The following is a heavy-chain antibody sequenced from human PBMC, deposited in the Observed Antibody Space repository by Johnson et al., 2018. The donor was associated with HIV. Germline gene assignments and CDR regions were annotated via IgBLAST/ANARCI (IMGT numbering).Heavy chain of an antibody. CDR1: GFTFDDYG. D-gene: IGHD1-26*01. CDR2: INWNGGST. V-gene: IGHV3-20*04. Sequence: VQLVESGGGLIQPGGSLRLSCAASGFTFDDYGMSWVRQAPGKGLEWVSGINWNGGSTYYADSVKVRFTISRDNAKNSVYLQMNSLRAEDTALYYCAREGELDAFDVWGQGTMVTVSS. J-gene: IGHJ3*01. CDR3: AREGELDAFDV.